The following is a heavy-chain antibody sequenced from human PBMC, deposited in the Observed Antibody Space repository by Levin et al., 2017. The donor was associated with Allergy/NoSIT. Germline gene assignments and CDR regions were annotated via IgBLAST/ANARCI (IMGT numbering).Heavy chain of an antibody. D-gene: IGHD3-16*01. Sequence: ESLKISCTVSGGSINISNYYWGWIRQTPGKGLELIGTIYYSGKTYYAPSLKSRVTISVDTSKNQFSLKLTSVTAADTAVYYCTRHSYGRGRFDPWGQGTLVTVSS. CDR3: TRHSYGRGRFDP. J-gene: IGHJ5*02. V-gene: IGHV4-39*01. CDR1: GGSINISNYY. CDR2: IYYSGKT.